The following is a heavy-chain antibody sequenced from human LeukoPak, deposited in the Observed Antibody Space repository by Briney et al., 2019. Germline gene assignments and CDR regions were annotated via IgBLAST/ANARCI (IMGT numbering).Heavy chain of an antibody. CDR1: GGSISSSSHY. Sequence: PSETLSLTCTVSGGSISSSSHYWGWIRQPPGTGLEWLGSIYYSGSTYYNPSLKSRVTISVDTSKNQFSLSLSSETAADTAVYYCARQRGGGYWYFDLWGRGTLVTVSS. V-gene: IGHV4-39*01. CDR3: ARQRGGGYWYFDL. J-gene: IGHJ2*01. CDR2: IYYSGST.